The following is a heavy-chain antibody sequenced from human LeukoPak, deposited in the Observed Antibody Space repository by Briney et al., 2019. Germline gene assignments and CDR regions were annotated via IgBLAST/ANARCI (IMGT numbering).Heavy chain of an antibody. CDR3: ARTYSFRDYYGMDV. J-gene: IGHJ6*02. Sequence: GALRLSCAASGFTFSSYGMHWVRQAPGKGLEWVSVIYSGGSTYYADSVKGRFTISRDNSKNTLYLQMNSPRAEDTAVYYCARTYSFRDYYGMDVWGQGTTVTVSS. V-gene: IGHV3-NL1*01. D-gene: IGHD2-21*01. CDR1: GFTFSSYG. CDR2: IYSGGST.